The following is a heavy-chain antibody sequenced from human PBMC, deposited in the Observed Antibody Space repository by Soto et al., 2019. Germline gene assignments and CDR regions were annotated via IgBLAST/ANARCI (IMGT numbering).Heavy chain of an antibody. J-gene: IGHJ4*02. V-gene: IGHV3-23*01. CDR3: AKSRVGATGFDY. Sequence: GGSLRLSYAASGFTLSSYAMSWVRQAPGKGLEWVSAISGSGGSTYYADSVKGRFTISRDNSKNTLYLQMNSLRAEDTAVYYCAKSRVGATGFDYWGQGTLVTVSS. CDR1: GFTLSSYA. D-gene: IGHD1-26*01. CDR2: ISGSGGST.